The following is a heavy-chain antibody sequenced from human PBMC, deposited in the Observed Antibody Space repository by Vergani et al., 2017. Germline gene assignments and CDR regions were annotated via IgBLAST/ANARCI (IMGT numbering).Heavy chain of an antibody. V-gene: IGHV3-33*01. Sequence: QVQLEESGGGVVQPGRSLRLSCAGSGFTLSSHAMHWVRQAPGKGLEWVAFIWYDGSKEYYADSVKGRFTISRDNSKNTLYLQMNNLRAADTAVYYCARELMVRANNWFDPWGQGTLVTVSS. CDR1: GFTLSSHA. D-gene: IGHD3-10*01. J-gene: IGHJ5*02. CDR2: IWYDGSKE. CDR3: ARELMVRANNWFDP.